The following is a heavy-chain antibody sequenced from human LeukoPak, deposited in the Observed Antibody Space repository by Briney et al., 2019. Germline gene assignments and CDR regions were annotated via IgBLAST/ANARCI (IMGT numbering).Heavy chain of an antibody. CDR2: IYPGDSDT. J-gene: IGHJ4*02. Sequence: GASLQISCKGSGYSFTSYWIGWVRQLPGKGLEWMGIIYPGDSDTRYSPSFQGQVTISADKSISTAYLQWSSLKASDTAMYYCAGADYQLQRKNFDYWGEGTLVTVSS. V-gene: IGHV5-51*01. CDR1: GYSFTSYW. CDR3: AGADYQLQRKNFDY. D-gene: IGHD2-2*01.